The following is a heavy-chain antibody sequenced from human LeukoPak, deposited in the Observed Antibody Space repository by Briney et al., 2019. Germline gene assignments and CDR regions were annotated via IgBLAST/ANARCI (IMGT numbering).Heavy chain of an antibody. CDR2: ISAYNGNT. J-gene: IGHJ4*02. D-gene: IGHD5-24*01. CDR1: GYTFTSYG. V-gene: IGHV1-18*01. CDR3: AREYGKRWLQLRYFDY. Sequence: ASVKVSCKASGYTFTSYGISWVRQAPGQGLEWMGWISAYNGNTNYAQKLQGRVTMTTDTSTSTAYMELRSLRSDDTAVYYCAREYGKRWLQLRYFDYWGQGTLVTVSS.